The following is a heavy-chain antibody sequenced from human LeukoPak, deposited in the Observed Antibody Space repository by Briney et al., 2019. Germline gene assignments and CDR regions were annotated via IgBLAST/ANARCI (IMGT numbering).Heavy chain of an antibody. Sequence: SETLSLTCAVYGGSFSGYYWSWIRQPPGKGLEWIGEINHSGSTNYNPSLKSRVTISVDTSKNQFSLKLSSVTAADTAVYYCARDGYYDSSGYYYKLDAFDIWGQGTTVTVSS. V-gene: IGHV4-34*01. CDR2: INHSGST. D-gene: IGHD3-22*01. J-gene: IGHJ3*02. CDR1: GGSFSGYY. CDR3: ARDGYYDSSGYYYKLDAFDI.